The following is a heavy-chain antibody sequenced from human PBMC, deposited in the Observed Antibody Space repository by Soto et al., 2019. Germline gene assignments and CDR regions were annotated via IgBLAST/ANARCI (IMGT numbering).Heavy chain of an antibody. V-gene: IGHV3-23*01. D-gene: IGHD3-3*01. CDR3: AKVPSDKPRNTIFGVVTSDYYFDY. CDR2: ISGSGGST. J-gene: IGHJ4*02. CDR1: GFTFSSYA. Sequence: QPGGSLRLSCAASGFTFSSYAMSWVRQAPGKGLEWVSAISGSGGSTYYADSVKGRFTISRDNSKNTLYLQMNSLRAEDTAVYYCAKVPSDKPRNTIFGVVTSDYYFDYWGQGTLVTVSS.